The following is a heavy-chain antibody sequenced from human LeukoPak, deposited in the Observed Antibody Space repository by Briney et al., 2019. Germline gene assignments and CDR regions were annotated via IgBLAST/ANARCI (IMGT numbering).Heavy chain of an antibody. CDR2: IYSGGST. J-gene: IGHJ4*02. CDR3: AKDSPGVYDILTGYYKGGYFDY. Sequence: LPGGSLRLSCAASGFTVSSNYMSWVRQAPGKGLEWVSVIYSGGSTYYADSVKGRFTISRHNSKNTLYLQMNSLRAEDTAVYYCAKDSPGVYDILTGYYKGGYFDYWGQGTLVTVSS. D-gene: IGHD3-9*01. CDR1: GFTVSSNY. V-gene: IGHV3-53*01.